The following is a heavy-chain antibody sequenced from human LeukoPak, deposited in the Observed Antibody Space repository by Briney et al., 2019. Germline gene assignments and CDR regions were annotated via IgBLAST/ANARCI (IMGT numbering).Heavy chain of an antibody. J-gene: IGHJ4*02. V-gene: IGHV4-34*01. CDR2: INHSGST. D-gene: IGHD2-21*01. Sequence: PSETLSLTCAVYGGSFSGYYWSWIRQPPGKGLEWIGEINHSGSTNYNPSLKSRVTISVDTSKNQFSLKLNSVTAADTAVYYCASPYGGDLGVIDYWGQGTLVTVSS. CDR1: GGSFSGYY. CDR3: ASPYGGDLGVIDY.